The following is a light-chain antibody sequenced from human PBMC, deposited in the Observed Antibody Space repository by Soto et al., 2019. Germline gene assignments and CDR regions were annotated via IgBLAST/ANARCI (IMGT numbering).Light chain of an antibody. J-gene: IGKJ5*01. V-gene: IGKV3-20*01. CDR3: QQYGSSPPIT. CDR2: GAS. Sequence: EMVLTQSPGTLSLSPGEIATLSCRASHSVSSSYLAWYQQKPGQAPRLLIYGASSRATGIPDRFSGSGSGTDFTLTISRLEPEDFAVYYCQQYGSSPPITFGQGTRLEIK. CDR1: HSVSSSY.